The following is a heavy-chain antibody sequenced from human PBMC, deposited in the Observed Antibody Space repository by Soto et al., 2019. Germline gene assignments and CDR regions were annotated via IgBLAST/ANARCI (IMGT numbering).Heavy chain of an antibody. Sequence: ASVKVSCKASGYTFTGYYLHWVRQAPGQGPEWVGKIDPDSGDTDQSQKFQGRVTLTRDTAIDTAYMELTRLTLDDTAIYYCARGPLEWGQGTLVTLL. CDR1: GYTFTGYY. CDR2: IDPDSGDT. CDR3: ARGPLE. V-gene: IGHV1-2*02. J-gene: IGHJ4*02.